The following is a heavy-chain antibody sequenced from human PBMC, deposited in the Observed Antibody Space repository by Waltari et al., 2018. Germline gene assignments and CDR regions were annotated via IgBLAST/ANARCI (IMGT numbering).Heavy chain of an antibody. Sequence: QVQLQESGPGLVKPSETLSLTCTVSGGSISSYYWSWIRQPAGKGLEWIGRIYTRGSTNYNPSLKSRVTMAVDTSKNQFSLKLSSVTAADTAVYYCASTTAFYGSGSYYRDYWGQGTLVTVSS. J-gene: IGHJ4*02. CDR2: IYTRGST. CDR1: GGSISSYY. D-gene: IGHD3-10*01. CDR3: ASTTAFYGSGSYYRDY. V-gene: IGHV4-4*07.